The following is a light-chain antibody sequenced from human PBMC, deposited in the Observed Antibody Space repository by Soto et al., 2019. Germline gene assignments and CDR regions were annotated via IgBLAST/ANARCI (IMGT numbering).Light chain of an antibody. V-gene: IGKV2-28*01. Sequence: DIVMTQSPLSLPVTPGEPASISCRSSQSLLHRNGYNSLDLYLQKPGQSPQLLIYLGSNRGSGVPDRFSGSGSGTDFTLKISRVEAEDVGVYYCMQPLQSWTFGQGTKV. J-gene: IGKJ1*01. CDR1: QSLLHRNGYNS. CDR2: LGS. CDR3: MQPLQSWT.